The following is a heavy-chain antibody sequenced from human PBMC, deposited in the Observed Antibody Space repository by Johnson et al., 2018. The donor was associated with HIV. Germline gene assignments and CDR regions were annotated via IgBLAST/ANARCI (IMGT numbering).Heavy chain of an antibody. J-gene: IGHJ3*02. Sequence: QVQLVESGGGVVQPGRSLRLSCAASGFTFSSYGMHWVRQAPGKGLEWVAFIRYDGSNKYYADSVKGRFTISRDNSKNTLYLQMNSLRPEDTAVYYCTKVWGVNYGQYHDAFDIWGQGTMVTVSS. D-gene: IGHD4/OR15-4a*01. V-gene: IGHV3-30*02. CDR3: TKVWGVNYGQYHDAFDI. CDR2: IRYDGSNK. CDR1: GFTFSSYG.